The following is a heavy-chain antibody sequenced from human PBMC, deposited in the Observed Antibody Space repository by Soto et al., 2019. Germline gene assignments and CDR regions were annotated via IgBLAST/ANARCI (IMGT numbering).Heavy chain of an antibody. CDR3: VIWPYSSSWHKANSFNYYYYYGMDV. CDR2: ISGSGGST. Sequence: GGSLRLSCAASGFTFSSYAMSWVRQAPGKGLEWVSAISGSGGSTYYADSVKGRFTISRDNSKNTLYLQMNSLRAEDTAVYYCVIWPYSSSWHKANSFNYYYYYGMDVWGQGTTVTVSS. V-gene: IGHV3-23*01. J-gene: IGHJ6*02. D-gene: IGHD6-13*01. CDR1: GFTFSSYA.